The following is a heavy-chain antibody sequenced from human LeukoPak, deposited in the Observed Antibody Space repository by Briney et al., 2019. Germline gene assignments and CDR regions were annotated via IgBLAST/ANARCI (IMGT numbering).Heavy chain of an antibody. V-gene: IGHV1-18*01. CDR3: ARDPPAYGDSED. CDR1: GYTFTSYG. J-gene: IGHJ4*02. CDR2: ISAYNGNT. Sequence: ASVKVSCKASGYTFTSYGISWARQAPGQGLEWMGWISAYNGNTNYAQKLQGRVTMTTDTSTSTAYMELRSLRSDDTAVYYCARDPPAYGDSEDWGQGTLVTVSS. D-gene: IGHD4-17*01.